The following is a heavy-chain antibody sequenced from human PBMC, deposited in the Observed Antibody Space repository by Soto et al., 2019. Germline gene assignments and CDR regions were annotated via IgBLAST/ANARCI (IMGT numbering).Heavy chain of an antibody. J-gene: IGHJ2*01. CDR3: TRDGHTGLQYSLGIPGEALFDL. V-gene: IGHV3-7*03. CDR2: IKEDGSVK. Sequence: GKGLEWVASIKEDGSVKNYADSLKGRFTVSRDNVKRAMFLQMNSVRADDTAVYFCTRDGHTGLQYSLGIPGEALFDL. D-gene: IGHD1-1*01.